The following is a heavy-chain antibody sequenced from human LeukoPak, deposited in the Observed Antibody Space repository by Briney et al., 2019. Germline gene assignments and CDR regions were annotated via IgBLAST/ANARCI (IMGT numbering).Heavy chain of an antibody. CDR1: GFTFSTYD. Sequence: PGRSLRLSCAASGFTFSTYDMHWVRQAPRKALECVAIISYDGSDKYYADSVKGRFTICRDNSKNTLYLQMNSLRAEDTAVYYCAKDFGEAAFDIWGQGTMATVS. CDR3: AKDFGEAAFDI. D-gene: IGHD3-10*01. J-gene: IGHJ3*02. CDR2: ISYDGSDK. V-gene: IGHV3-30*18.